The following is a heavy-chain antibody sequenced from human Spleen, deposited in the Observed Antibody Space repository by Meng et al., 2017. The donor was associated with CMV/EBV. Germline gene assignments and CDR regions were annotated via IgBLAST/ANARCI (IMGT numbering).Heavy chain of an antibody. CDR1: GFTFGDYA. D-gene: IGHD2-2*01. J-gene: IGHJ3*02. V-gene: IGHV3-49*04. CDR2: IRSKAYGGTT. Sequence: GESLKISCTASGFTFGDYAMSWVRQAPGKGLEWVGFIRSKAYGGTTEYAASVKGRFTISRDDSKNSLYLQMNSLKTEDTAVYYCASSLYCSSTSCYPYGAFDIWGQGTMVTVSS. CDR3: ASSLYCSSTSCYPYGAFDI.